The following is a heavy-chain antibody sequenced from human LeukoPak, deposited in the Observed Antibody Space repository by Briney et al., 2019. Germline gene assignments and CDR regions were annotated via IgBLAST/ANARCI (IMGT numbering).Heavy chain of an antibody. CDR2: IYYSGST. Sequence: SGTLSLTCAVSGGSISSSSYYWGWIRQPPGKGLEWIGSIYYSGSTYYNPSLKSRVTISVDTSKNQFSLKLGSVTAADTAVYYCARDWGMGSSGWYRYFDLWGRGTLVTVSS. D-gene: IGHD6-19*01. V-gene: IGHV4-39*07. J-gene: IGHJ2*01. CDR3: ARDWGMGSSGWYRYFDL. CDR1: GGSISSSSYY.